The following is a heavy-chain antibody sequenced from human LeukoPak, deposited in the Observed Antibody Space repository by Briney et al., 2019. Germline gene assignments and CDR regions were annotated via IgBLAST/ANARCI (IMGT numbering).Heavy chain of an antibody. J-gene: IGHJ3*02. CDR1: GGSISSGGYS. CDR2: IYHSGST. CDR3: ASYYLGDFDI. V-gene: IGHV4-30-2*01. Sequence: PSQTLSLTCAVSGGSISSGGYSWSWIRQPPGKGLEWIGYIYHSGSTYYNPSLKSRVTISVDRSKNQFSLKLSSVTAADTAVYYCASYYLGDFDIWGQGTMVTVSS. D-gene: IGHD3-22*01.